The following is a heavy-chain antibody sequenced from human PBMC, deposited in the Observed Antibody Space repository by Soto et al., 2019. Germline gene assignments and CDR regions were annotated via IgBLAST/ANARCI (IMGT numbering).Heavy chain of an antibody. D-gene: IGHD6-13*01. Sequence: SGPTLENPTETLTLTWSVSGFSISTSGRILGWIRQPPGKAPEWLALGGQYSPSLQSRVTFTKDTSKNQVVLTLTDMDPADTATYYCTLRQDSSRGPIYWGQGILVTVS. CDR2: GG. V-gene: IGHV2-5*01. J-gene: IGHJ4*02. CDR1: GFSISTSGRI. CDR3: TLRQDSSRGPIY.